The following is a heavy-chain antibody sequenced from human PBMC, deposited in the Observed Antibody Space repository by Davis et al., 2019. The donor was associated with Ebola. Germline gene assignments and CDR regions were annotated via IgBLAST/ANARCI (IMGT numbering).Heavy chain of an antibody. V-gene: IGHV4-38-2*02. CDR2: IYRSGST. Sequence: SETLSLTCTVSGYSVSSGYYWGWIRQPPGKGLEWIGSIYRSGSTYYNPSLKTRVTISLDTSKNQFSLNLNSVTAADTAVYYCARSFTSGSLYTSTPNWGQGTLVTVSS. D-gene: IGHD3-10*01. J-gene: IGHJ4*02. CDR1: GYSVSSGYY. CDR3: ARSFTSGSLYTSTPN.